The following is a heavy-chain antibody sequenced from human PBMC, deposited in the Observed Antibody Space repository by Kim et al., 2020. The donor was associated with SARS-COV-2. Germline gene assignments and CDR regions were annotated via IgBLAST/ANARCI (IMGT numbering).Heavy chain of an antibody. D-gene: IGHD1-26*01. J-gene: IGHJ4*02. CDR3: ARRSGSYPYYFDY. V-gene: IGHV4-39*01. CDR1: GCSISTSSYY. CDR2: IYYSGST. Sequence: SETLSLTCTVSGCSISTSSYYWDWIRQPPGKGLEWIGSIYYSGSTYYNPSLKSRVTISVDTSKNQFSLKLSSVTAADTAVYYCARRSGSYPYYFDYWGQGTLVSVSS.